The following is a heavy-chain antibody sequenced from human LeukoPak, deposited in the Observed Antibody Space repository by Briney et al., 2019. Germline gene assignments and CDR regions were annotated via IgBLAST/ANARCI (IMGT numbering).Heavy chain of an antibody. Sequence: ASVKVSCKASGYTFTSYGISWMRQAPGQGLEWVGWISTYNGNADYPQKLQGRVTLTTDTSTSTAYMELRSLRSDDTAVYYCSRDGGLYWGQGTLVTVSS. CDR3: SRDGGLY. CDR1: GYTFTSYG. D-gene: IGHD3-16*01. J-gene: IGHJ4*02. V-gene: IGHV1-18*01. CDR2: ISTYNGNA.